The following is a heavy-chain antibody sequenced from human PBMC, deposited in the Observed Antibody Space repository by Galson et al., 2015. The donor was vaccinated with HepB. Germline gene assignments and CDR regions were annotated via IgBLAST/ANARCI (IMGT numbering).Heavy chain of an antibody. CDR3: AKDPETYHYDRTGYYYYYGMDV. D-gene: IGHD3-22*01. Sequence: SLRLSCAASGFIFNGYGMHWVRQAPGKGLEWVAVISYDGSKEFYANSVKGRFTISRDNSKNTLDLQMNSLRGEDTAVYYCAKDPETYHYDRTGYYYYYGMDVWGQGTTVTVSS. CDR2: ISYDGSKE. CDR1: GFIFNGYG. V-gene: IGHV3-30*18. J-gene: IGHJ6*02.